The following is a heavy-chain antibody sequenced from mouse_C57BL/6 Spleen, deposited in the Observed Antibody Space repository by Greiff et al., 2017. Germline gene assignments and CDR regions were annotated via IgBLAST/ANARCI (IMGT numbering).Heavy chain of an antibody. CDR2: IDPSDSYT. CDR3: ASPVLYDGSSYGYFDV. V-gene: IGHV1-59*01. CDR1: GYTFTSYW. D-gene: IGHD1-1*01. J-gene: IGHJ1*03. Sequence: QVQLQQPGAELVRPGTSVKLSCKASGYTFTSYWMHWVKQRPGQGLEWIGVIDPSDSYTNYNQKFKGKATLTVDTSSSTAYMQLSSLTSEDSAVDYWASPVLYDGSSYGYFDVGGTGTTVTATS.